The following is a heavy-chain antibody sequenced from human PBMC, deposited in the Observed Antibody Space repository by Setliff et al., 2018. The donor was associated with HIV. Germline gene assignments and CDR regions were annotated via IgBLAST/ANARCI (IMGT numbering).Heavy chain of an antibody. CDR1: GFTFSSSW. Sequence: GSLRLSCAASGFTFSSSWMSWVRQAPGKGLEWVANINEDGSDKYYMDSVKGRFTISRDNAKDSLYLQVNSLRAEDTAVYYCAREATWESDYWGQGALVTVSS. CDR3: AREATWESDY. CDR2: INEDGSDK. J-gene: IGHJ4*02. D-gene: IGHD1-26*01. V-gene: IGHV3-7*03.